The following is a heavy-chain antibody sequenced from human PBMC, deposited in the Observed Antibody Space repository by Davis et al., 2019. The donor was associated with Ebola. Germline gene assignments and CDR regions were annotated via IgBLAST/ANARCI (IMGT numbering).Heavy chain of an antibody. Sequence: GGSLRLSCAASGFTFRNYWMSWVRQAPGKGLEWVSVIYSGGSTYYADSVKGRFTISRHNSKNTLYLQMNSLRAEDTAVYYCASGRATTWSYGMDVWGQGTTVTVSS. V-gene: IGHV3-53*04. CDR3: ASGRATTWSYGMDV. D-gene: IGHD4-17*01. CDR1: GFTFRNYW. J-gene: IGHJ6*02. CDR2: IYSGGST.